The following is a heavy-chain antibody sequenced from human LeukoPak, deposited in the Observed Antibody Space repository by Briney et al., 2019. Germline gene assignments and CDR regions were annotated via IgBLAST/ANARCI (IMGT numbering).Heavy chain of an antibody. CDR3: ARPIGDSQYWYFDL. CDR2: IYPGDSDT. Sequence: GESLKISCRGSGYRFVSYWVGWVRQKPGKELEWMGIIYPGDSDTTYSPSFEGDVTISVDKSVSTAYLQWSSLKASDSAMYYCARPIGDSQYWYFDLWGRGTQVTVSS. J-gene: IGHJ2*01. CDR1: GYRFVSYW. V-gene: IGHV5-51*01. D-gene: IGHD4-17*01.